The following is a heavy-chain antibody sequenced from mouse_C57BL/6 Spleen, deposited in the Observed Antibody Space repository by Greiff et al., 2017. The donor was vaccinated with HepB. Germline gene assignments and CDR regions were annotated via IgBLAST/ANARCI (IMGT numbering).Heavy chain of an antibody. CDR2: INYDGSST. CDR1: GFTFSDYY. Sequence: EVQVVESEGGLVQPGSSMKLSCTASGFTFSDYYMAWVRQVPEKGLEWVANINYDGSSTYYLDSLKSRFIISRDNAKNILYLQMSSLKSEDTATYYCARGYSRGSMDYWGQGTSVTVSS. V-gene: IGHV5-16*01. D-gene: IGHD2-12*01. J-gene: IGHJ4*01. CDR3: ARGYSRGSMDY.